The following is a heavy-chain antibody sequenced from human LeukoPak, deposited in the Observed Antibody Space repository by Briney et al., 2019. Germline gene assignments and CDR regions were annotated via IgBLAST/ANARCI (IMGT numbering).Heavy chain of an antibody. D-gene: IGHD1-26*01. V-gene: IGHV3-30*03. Sequence: GGSLRLSCAASGFTFSSYEMNWVRQTPGQGLKWLSAISDDGSNKYYADSVKGRFTISRDNSKNTLYLQMNNLTTGDTALYYCHIVGSAQKPDSWGQGTLVTVSS. CDR1: GFTFSSYE. CDR3: HIVGSAQKPDS. J-gene: IGHJ4*02. CDR2: ISDDGSNK.